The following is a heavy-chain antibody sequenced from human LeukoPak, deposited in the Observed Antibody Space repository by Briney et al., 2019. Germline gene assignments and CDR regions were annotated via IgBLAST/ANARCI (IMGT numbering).Heavy chain of an antibody. CDR2: INHSGST. D-gene: IGHD3-16*02. V-gene: IGHV4-34*01. CDR3: ARAPGVRGSYRFSWFDP. CDR1: GVSFSGYY. Sequence: PSETLSLTCADYGVSFSGYYWSWIRQPPGKGLEWIGEINHSGSTNYNPSLKSRVTISVDTSKNQFSLKLSSVTAADTAVYYCARAPGVRGSYRFSWFDPWGQGTLVTVSS. J-gene: IGHJ5*02.